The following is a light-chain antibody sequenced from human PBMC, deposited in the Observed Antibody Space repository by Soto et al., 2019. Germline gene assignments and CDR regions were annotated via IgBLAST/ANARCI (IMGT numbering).Light chain of an antibody. CDR3: QHYNVYPWT. Sequence: EIVMTQSPATLSVSPGERATLSCRASQSVSSNLAWYQQKPGRAPRLLIYGASTRATGMPARFSGSGSGTEFTLSISSLQPDDFATYYCQHYNVYPWTFGQGTKVDIK. CDR1: QSVSSN. J-gene: IGKJ1*01. CDR2: GAS. V-gene: IGKV3-15*01.